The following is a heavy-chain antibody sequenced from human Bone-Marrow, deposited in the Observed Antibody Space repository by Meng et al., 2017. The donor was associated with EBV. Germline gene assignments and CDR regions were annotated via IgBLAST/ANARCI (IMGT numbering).Heavy chain of an antibody. V-gene: IGHV3-30*18. J-gene: IGHJ4*02. CDR1: GFTFSNAW. CDR3: AKDFAAPPAETGY. D-gene: IGHD6-6*01. CDR2: ISYDGSNK. Sequence: VQLVESGGGVVKPGGSLRLSCAASGFTFSNAWMNWVRQATGKGLEWVAVISYDGSNKYYADSVKGRFTISRDNSKNTLYLQMNSLRAEDTAVYYCAKDFAAPPAETGYWGQGTLVTVSS.